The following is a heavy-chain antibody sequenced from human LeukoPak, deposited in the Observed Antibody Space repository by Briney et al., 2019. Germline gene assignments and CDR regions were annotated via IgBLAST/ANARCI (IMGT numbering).Heavy chain of an antibody. D-gene: IGHD1-7*01. CDR3: ARDSVTGTTVYYYGMDV. CDR2: TYYRSKWYN. Sequence: SQTLSLTCAISGDSVSSNSAAWNWIRQSPSRGLEWLGRTYYRSKWYNDYAVSVKSRITINPDTSKSQFSLQLNSVTPEGTAVYYCARDSVTGTTVYYYGMDVWGQGTTVTVSS. CDR1: GDSVSSNSAA. J-gene: IGHJ6*02. V-gene: IGHV6-1*01.